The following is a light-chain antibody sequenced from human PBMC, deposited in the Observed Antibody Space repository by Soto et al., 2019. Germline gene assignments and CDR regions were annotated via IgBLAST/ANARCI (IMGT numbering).Light chain of an antibody. CDR1: QSIPSDTY. CDR3: QQYGTSEII. CDR2: DTS. V-gene: IGKV3-20*01. J-gene: IGKJ5*01. Sequence: EIVLTQSPGTLSLSPGDRATLSCRASQSIPSDTYLAWFQQKPGQAPRLLIYDTSTRATGIPDRYSGSGSGTDFTLTISRLEPEDFAVFFCQQYGTSEIIFGQGTLLEVK.